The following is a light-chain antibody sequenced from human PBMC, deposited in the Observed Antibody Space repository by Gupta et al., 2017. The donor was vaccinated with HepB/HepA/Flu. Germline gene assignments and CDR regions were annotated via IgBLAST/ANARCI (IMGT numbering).Light chain of an antibody. CDR2: DGS. CDR1: QSLLHSNGDTF. V-gene: IGKV2D-29*01. CDR3: RQAVQLPIT. Sequence: DIVMTQTPLSLSVTPGQPASISCKSSQSLLHSNGDTFLHWYLQRPGQPPHLPIYDGSKRWSGVPDRYSGRGSVTDFTLKISRMEVEDPGFYFCRQAVQLPITFGGGTKVEI. J-gene: IGKJ4*01.